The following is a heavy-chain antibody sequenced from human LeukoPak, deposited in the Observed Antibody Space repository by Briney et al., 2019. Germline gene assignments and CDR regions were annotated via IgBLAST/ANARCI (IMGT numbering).Heavy chain of an antibody. CDR3: ATTSRYFDY. Sequence: GESLKISCKGSGYSFTSYWIGWLRQMPGKGLEWMGIVYPGDSETRYNPSFQGQVTISADKSISTAYLQWTSLKASDTAIYYCATTSRYFDYWGQGTLVTVSS. CDR1: GYSFTSYW. CDR2: VYPGDSET. V-gene: IGHV5-51*01. J-gene: IGHJ4*02. D-gene: IGHD6-6*01.